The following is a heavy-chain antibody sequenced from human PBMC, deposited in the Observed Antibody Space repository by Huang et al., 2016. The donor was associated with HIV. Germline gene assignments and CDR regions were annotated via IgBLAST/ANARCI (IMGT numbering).Heavy chain of an antibody. V-gene: IGHV4-34*02. D-gene: IGHD3-16*01. CDR1: GGSFSGYF. Sequence: QVQLEQWGAGLLKPSETLSLTCAVYGGSFSGYFWNWSRQSPGKGLAWIGQINNAGVTDYNPARKSRATISVDTSKNQFSLKLTSVTAADTAIYYCAREIMISFGGPFDSWGHGNLVTVSS. J-gene: IGHJ5*01. CDR2: INNAGVT. CDR3: AREIMISFGGPFDS.